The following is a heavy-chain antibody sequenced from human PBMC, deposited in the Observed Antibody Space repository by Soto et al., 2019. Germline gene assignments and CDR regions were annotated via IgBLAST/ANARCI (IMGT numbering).Heavy chain of an antibody. Sequence: GSLRLSCVASGFTFRNYGMHWVRQAPGKGLEWVAVVSYSGNDKKFADSVKGRFTISRDNSKDTLYLQMNSLRAEDTAVYYCAKEGDEAAAGYYFDYWGQGTPVTVSS. D-gene: IGHD6-13*01. CDR3: AKEGDEAAAGYYFDY. CDR1: GFTFRNYG. J-gene: IGHJ4*02. V-gene: IGHV3-30*18. CDR2: VSYSGNDK.